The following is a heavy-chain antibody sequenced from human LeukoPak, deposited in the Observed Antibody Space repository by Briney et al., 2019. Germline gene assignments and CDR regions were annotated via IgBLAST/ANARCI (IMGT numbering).Heavy chain of an antibody. J-gene: IGHJ5*02. D-gene: IGHD2-21*01. CDR1: GGSFSGHY. CDR2: INHSGST. V-gene: IGHV4-34*01. Sequence: PSETLSLTCAVYGGSFSGHYWSWIRQSPEKGLEWIGEINHSGSTNYNPSLKSRVTISVDTSKNQFSLRLSSVTAADTAVYYCARHSAYGNWFDPWGQGTLVTVSS. CDR3: ARHSAYGNWFDP.